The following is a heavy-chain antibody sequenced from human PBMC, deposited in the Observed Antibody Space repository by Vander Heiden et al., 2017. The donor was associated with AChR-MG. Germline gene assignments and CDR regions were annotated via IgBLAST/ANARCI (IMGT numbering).Heavy chain of an antibody. D-gene: IGHD3-22*01. CDR1: GGTFSSYV. Sequence: QVQLVQSGAEVKKPGSSVKVSCKASGGTFSSYVISWVRQAPGQGLEWMGGIIPIFGTANYAQKFQGRVTITADKSTSTAYMELSSLRSEDTAVYYCARARKYYYDSSGPDAFDIWGQGTMVTVSS. J-gene: IGHJ3*02. V-gene: IGHV1-69*06. CDR2: IIPIFGTA. CDR3: ARARKYYYDSSGPDAFDI.